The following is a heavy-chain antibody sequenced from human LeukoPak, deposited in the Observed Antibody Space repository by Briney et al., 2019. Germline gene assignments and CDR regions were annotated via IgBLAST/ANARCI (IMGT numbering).Heavy chain of an antibody. D-gene: IGHD2-15*01. J-gene: IGHJ4*02. Sequence: ASVKVSCKASGYSFTNSPMNWVRQAPGQGPEWMGWINTNTGNPTYAQGFTGRFVFSLDASVSTPYLEINNLKAEDTAVYYCAKQLGYCSDGSCYFPYWGQGTLVTVSS. CDR3: AKQLGYCSDGSCYFPY. CDR2: INTNTGNP. CDR1: GYSFTNSP. V-gene: IGHV7-4-1*02.